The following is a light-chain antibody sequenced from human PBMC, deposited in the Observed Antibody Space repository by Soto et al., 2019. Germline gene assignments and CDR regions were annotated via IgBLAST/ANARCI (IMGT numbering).Light chain of an antibody. J-gene: IGKJ1*01. CDR1: ETVATN. CDR3: QQYFEWPPMT. Sequence: EVVMTQSPATLSVSPGERATLSCRASETVATNLAWYQQKPGQAPRLFISGASTRAAGISDRFRGSGSGTEFTLTISSLRSEDSAIYYCQQYFEWPPMTFGQGTKVEI. V-gene: IGKV3-15*01. CDR2: GAS.